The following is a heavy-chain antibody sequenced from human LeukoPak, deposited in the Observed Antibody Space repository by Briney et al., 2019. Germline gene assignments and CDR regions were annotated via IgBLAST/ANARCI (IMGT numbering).Heavy chain of an antibody. CDR2: IKQDGSEK. CDR3: ARVEDYDILTGFDY. CDR1: GFTFSNYW. Sequence: PGGSLRLSCAASGFTFSNYWMSWVRQAPGKGLEWVANIKQDGSEKYYVDSVKGRFIISRDNAKNSLYLQMNSLRAEDTAVYHCARVEDYDILTGFDYWGQGTLVTVSS. J-gene: IGHJ4*02. V-gene: IGHV3-7*01. D-gene: IGHD3-9*01.